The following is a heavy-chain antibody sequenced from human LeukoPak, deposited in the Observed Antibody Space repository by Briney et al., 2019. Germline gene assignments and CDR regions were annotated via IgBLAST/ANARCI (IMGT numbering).Heavy chain of an antibody. CDR1: GGSFSGYY. J-gene: IGHJ4*02. CDR2: INHSGST. D-gene: IGHD3-22*01. CDR3: ARAPVLYDSRRAPYYFDY. V-gene: IGHV4-34*01. Sequence: NPSETLSLTCAVYGGSFSGYYWSWIRQPPGKGLEWIGEINHSGSTNYNPSLKSRVTISVDTSKNQFSLKLSSVTAADTAVYYCARAPVLYDSRRAPYYFDYWGQGTLVTVSS.